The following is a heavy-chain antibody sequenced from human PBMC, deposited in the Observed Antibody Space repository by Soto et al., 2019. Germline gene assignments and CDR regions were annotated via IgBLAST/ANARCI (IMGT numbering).Heavy chain of an antibody. CDR2: IIPIFGTA. CDR1: GGTFSSYA. J-gene: IGHJ6*02. V-gene: IGHV1-69*01. D-gene: IGHD6-13*01. Sequence: QVQLVQSGAEVKKPGSSVKVSCKASGGTFSSYAISWVRQAPGQGLEWMGGIIPIFGTANYAQKFQGRVTTTADESTSTAYMELSSLRSEDTAVYYCARAGIAAAGTGYYYYGMDVWGQGTTVTVSS. CDR3: ARAGIAAAGTGYYYYGMDV.